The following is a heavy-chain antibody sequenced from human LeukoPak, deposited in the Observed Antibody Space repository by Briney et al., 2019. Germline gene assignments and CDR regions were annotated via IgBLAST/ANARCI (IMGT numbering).Heavy chain of an antibody. D-gene: IGHD1-26*01. CDR1: GGSISSYY. CDR2: FYYSGST. J-gene: IGHJ4*02. Sequence: SETLSLTCTVSGGSISSYYWSWIRQPPGKGLEWIGSFYYSGSTYYNPSLKSRVTISVDTSKNQFSLKLTSVTAADTAVYYCARGLGATTALASDYWGQGTLVTVSS. V-gene: IGHV4-59*05. CDR3: ARGLGATTALASDY.